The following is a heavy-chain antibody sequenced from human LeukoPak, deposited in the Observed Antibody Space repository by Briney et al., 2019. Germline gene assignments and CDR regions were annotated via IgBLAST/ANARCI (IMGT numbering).Heavy chain of an antibody. J-gene: IGHJ5*02. CDR2: IYYSGST. CDR1: GGSISSSIYY. D-gene: IGHD3-10*01. CDR3: ALLWFGESNWFDP. Sequence: SETLSLTCTVSGGSISSSIYYWGWIRQPPGKGLEWIGSIYYSGSTYYNPSLKSRVTISVDTSKSQFSLKLRSVTAADTAVYYCALLWFGESNWFDPWGQGTLVTVSS. V-gene: IGHV4-39*01.